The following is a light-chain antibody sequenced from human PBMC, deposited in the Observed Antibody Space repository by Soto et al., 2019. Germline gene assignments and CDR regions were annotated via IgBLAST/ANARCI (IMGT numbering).Light chain of an antibody. J-gene: IGKJ4*01. V-gene: IGKV3-15*01. CDR1: QNIRRS. CDR2: NSY. CDR3: QQYENWPPVT. Sequence: IVMTQSPATLSVSPGERATLSCRASQNIRRSLAWYQQKPCQPPRLLIYNSYTRATGVAARFSGGGSGTDFTLTISSLQLEDFALYFCQQYENWPPVTFGGGTKVEIK.